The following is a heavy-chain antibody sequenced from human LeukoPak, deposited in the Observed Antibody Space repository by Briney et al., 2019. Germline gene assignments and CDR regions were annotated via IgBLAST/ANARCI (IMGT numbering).Heavy chain of an antibody. V-gene: IGHV3-23*01. D-gene: IGHD3-22*01. Sequence: GGSLRLSCAASGFTFSSYGMSWVRQAPGKGLEWVSAISGSGGSTYYADSVKGRFTISRDNSKNTLYLQMNSLRAEDTAVYYCAKDYYYDSSGYSKHWGQGTLVTVSS. J-gene: IGHJ4*02. CDR1: GFTFSSYG. CDR2: ISGSGGST. CDR3: AKDYYYDSSGYSKH.